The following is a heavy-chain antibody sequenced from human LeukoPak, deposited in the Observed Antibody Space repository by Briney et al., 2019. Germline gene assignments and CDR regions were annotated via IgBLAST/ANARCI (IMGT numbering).Heavy chain of an antibody. CDR2: INPNSGVT. J-gene: IGHJ4*02. V-gene: IGHV1-2*02. CDR1: GYTFTGYY. CDR3: ARDAAGAYSSTWYDY. Sequence: ASVKVSCKASGYTFTGYYMHWVRQAPGQGLEWMGWINPNSGVTNFAQNFQGRVTMTRDTSISTAYMERSRLRSDDTAVYYCARDAAGAYSSTWYDYWGQGTLVTVSS. D-gene: IGHD6-13*01.